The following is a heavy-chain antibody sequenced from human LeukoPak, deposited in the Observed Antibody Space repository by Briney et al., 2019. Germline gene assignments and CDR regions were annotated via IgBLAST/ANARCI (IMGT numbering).Heavy chain of an antibody. CDR2: ISYDGSNK. Sequence: PGRSLRLSCAASGFTFSSYAMHWVRQAPGKGLEWVAVISYDGSNKYYADSVKGRFTISRDNSKNTLYLQMNSLRAEDTAVYYCARDLPYYDSSNDAFDIWGQGTMVTVSS. CDR1: GFTFSSYA. D-gene: IGHD3-22*01. V-gene: IGHV3-30*04. CDR3: ARDLPYYDSSNDAFDI. J-gene: IGHJ3*02.